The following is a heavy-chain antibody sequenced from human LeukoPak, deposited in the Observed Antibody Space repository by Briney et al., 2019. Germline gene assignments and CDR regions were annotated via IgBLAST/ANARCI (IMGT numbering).Heavy chain of an antibody. Sequence: SETLSLTCAVSGGSISSYYWSWIRQPPGKGLEWIGYIYYSGSTNYNPSLKSRVTISVDTSKNQFSLKLSSVTAADTAVYYCARKNRYCSNTNCYYDYWGQGTLVTVSS. CDR3: ARKNRYCSNTNCYYDY. CDR2: IYYSGST. J-gene: IGHJ4*02. V-gene: IGHV4-59*01. D-gene: IGHD2-2*01. CDR1: GGSISSYY.